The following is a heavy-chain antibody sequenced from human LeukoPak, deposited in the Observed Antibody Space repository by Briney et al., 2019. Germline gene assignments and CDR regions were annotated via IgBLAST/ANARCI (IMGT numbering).Heavy chain of an antibody. CDR1: GYTFTVYY. CDR2: INPNSGGT. D-gene: IGHD3-3*01. J-gene: IGHJ4*02. Sequence: PRASVKVSCKASGYTFTVYYMHWVRQAPGHGLEWMGWINPNSGGTNYAQKFQGRVTMASDTSISTAYMELSRLRSDDTAVYYCARGDTIFDAGSLDYWGQGTLVTVSS. V-gene: IGHV1-2*02. CDR3: ARGDTIFDAGSLDY.